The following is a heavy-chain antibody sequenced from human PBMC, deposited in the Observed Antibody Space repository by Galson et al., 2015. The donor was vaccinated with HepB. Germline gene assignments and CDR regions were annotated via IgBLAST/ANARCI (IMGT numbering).Heavy chain of an antibody. CDR2: IRSKLYGGTA. CDR3: TGVGTPKYYDFWSGYYFPEF. Sequence: SLRLSCAPSGFSFGDFAMSWFRQAPGKGLEWVGFIRSKLYGGTAEYAASVKGRFTISRDDSKSIAYLQMNSLKTEDTAVYYCTGVGTPKYYDFWSGYYFPEFWGQGTLVTVSP. J-gene: IGHJ4*02. CDR1: GFSFGDFA. V-gene: IGHV3-49*03. D-gene: IGHD3-3*01.